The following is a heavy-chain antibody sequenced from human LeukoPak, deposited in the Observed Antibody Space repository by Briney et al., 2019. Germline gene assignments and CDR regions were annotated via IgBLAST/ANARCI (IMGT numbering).Heavy chain of an antibody. CDR1: GYTFTSYD. D-gene: IGHD2-8*01. J-gene: IGHJ5*02. V-gene: IGHV1-8*01. CDR3: ARSGYCTNGVCSWFDP. Sequence: ASVKVSCKASGYTFTSYDINWVRQATGQGLEWMGWMNPNSGNTGYAQKFQGRVTMTRNTSISTAYMELSSLRSEDTAVYYCARSGYCTNGVCSWFDPWGQGTLVTVSS. CDR2: MNPNSGNT.